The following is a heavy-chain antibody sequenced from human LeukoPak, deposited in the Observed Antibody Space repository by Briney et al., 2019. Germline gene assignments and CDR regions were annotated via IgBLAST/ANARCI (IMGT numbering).Heavy chain of an antibody. V-gene: IGHV4-39*07. CDR1: GGSISSSNYY. J-gene: IGHJ4*02. D-gene: IGHD3-10*01. CDR2: IYYSGST. Sequence: SETLSLTCTVSGGSISSSNYYWGWIRQPPGKGLEWIGSIYYSGSTYYNPSLKSRVTISVDTSKNQFSLKLSSVTAADTAVYYCARDQYYGSGRATDYWGQGTLVTVSS. CDR3: ARDQYYGSGRATDY.